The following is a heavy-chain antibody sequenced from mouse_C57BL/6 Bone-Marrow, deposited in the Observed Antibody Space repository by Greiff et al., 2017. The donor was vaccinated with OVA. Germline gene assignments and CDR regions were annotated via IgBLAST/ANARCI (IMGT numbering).Heavy chain of an antibody. J-gene: IGHJ2*01. Sequence: QVQLQQPGAELVKPGASVKLSCKASGYTFTSYWMQWVKQRPGQGLEWIGEIDPSDSYTNYNQKFKGKATLTVDTSSSTAYMQLSSLTSEDSAVYYCAKNDGFPFDYWGQGTTLTVSS. CDR2: IDPSDSYT. V-gene: IGHV1-50*01. CDR3: AKNDGFPFDY. CDR1: GYTFTSYW.